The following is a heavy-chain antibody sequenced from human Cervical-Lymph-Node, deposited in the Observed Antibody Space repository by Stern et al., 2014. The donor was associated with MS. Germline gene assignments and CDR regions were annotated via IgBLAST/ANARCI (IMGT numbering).Heavy chain of an antibody. CDR1: GDSISSYTHH. CDR3: AKHACTGAACPFDL. CDR2: VYYSGAT. Sequence: QVQLQESGPGLVKPSETLSLTCAVSGDSISSYTHHWARIRPPPGKGLECIGSVYYSGATYYNPSLKSPFTISVDTSKNHFSLGLNSVTAADTAVYYCAKHACTGAACPFDLWGQGTLVTVSS. V-gene: IGHV4-39*01. D-gene: IGHD2-8*02. J-gene: IGHJ4*02.